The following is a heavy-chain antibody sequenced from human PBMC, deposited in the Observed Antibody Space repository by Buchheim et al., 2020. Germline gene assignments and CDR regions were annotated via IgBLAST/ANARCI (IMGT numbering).Heavy chain of an antibody. J-gene: IGHJ6*02. V-gene: IGHV3-30-3*01. CDR2: ISYDGSNK. CDR3: ARASGWKYYYYGMDV. Sequence: QVQLVESGGGVVQPGRSLRLSCAASGFTFSSYAMHWVRQAPGKGLEWVAVISYDGSNKYYADSVKGRFTISRDNSKNTLYLQMNSLRAEDTAVYYCARASGWKYYYYGMDVWGQGTT. CDR1: GFTFSSYA. D-gene: IGHD6-25*01.